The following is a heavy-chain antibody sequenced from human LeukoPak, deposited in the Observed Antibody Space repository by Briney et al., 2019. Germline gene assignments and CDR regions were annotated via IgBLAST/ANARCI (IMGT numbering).Heavy chain of an antibody. Sequence: ASVKVSCKASGGTFSSYAISWVRQAPGQGLEWMGGIIPIFGTANYAQKFQGRVTITADESTSTAYMELSSLRSEDTAVYYCATLGNSSDAFDIWGQGTMATVSS. D-gene: IGHD7-27*01. V-gene: IGHV1-69*13. J-gene: IGHJ3*02. CDR3: ATLGNSSDAFDI. CDR2: IIPIFGTA. CDR1: GGTFSSYA.